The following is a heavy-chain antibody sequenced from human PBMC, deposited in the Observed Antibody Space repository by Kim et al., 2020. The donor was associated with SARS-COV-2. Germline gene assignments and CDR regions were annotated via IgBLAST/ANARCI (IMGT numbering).Heavy chain of an antibody. CDR3: ASRASTPGYYYYGMDV. D-gene: IGHD3-10*01. J-gene: IGHJ6*02. V-gene: IGHV4-59*01. Sequence: SRKSRVTISVDTSKNQFSRKLSSVTAADTAVYYCASRASTPGYYYYGMDVWGQGTTVTVSS.